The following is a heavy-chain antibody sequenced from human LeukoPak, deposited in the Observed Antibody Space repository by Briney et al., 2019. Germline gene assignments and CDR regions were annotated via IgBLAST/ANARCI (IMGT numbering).Heavy chain of an antibody. CDR2: IYPGDSDT. CDR1: GYSFTSYW. V-gene: IGHV5-51*01. Sequence: GESLKISCKGSGYSFTSYWIGWVRQMPGKGLEWMGIIYPGDSDTRYSPSFQGQVTISADKSISTAYLQWSSLKASDTAMYYCARRSGLAGTNGGWFDPWGQGTLVTVSS. J-gene: IGHJ5*02. CDR3: ARRSGLAGTNGGWFDP. D-gene: IGHD1-7*01.